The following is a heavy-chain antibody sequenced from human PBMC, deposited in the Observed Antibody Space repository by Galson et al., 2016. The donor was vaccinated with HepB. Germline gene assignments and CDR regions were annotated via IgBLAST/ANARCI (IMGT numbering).Heavy chain of an antibody. J-gene: IGHJ6*02. CDR1: GLIFSDYW. V-gene: IGHV3-74*01. CDR2: ISSDGSRT. Sequence: SLRLSCAASGLIFSDYWMHWARQAPGKGLVWVSRISSDGSRTTYADSVKGRFTISRDNAKNMLSLQMNSLRVEDTAVYYCHVWFGESRYGVDVWGQGT. D-gene: IGHD3-10*01. CDR3: HVWFGESRYGVDV.